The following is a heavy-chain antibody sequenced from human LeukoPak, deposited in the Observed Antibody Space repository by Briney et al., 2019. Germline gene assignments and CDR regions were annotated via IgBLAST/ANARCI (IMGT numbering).Heavy chain of an antibody. D-gene: IGHD3-22*01. CDR2: ISSSSSYI. V-gene: IGHV3-21*01. CDR1: GFTFSSYS. Sequence: GGSLRLSCAASGFTFSSYSMNWVRQAPGKGLEWVSSISSSSSYIYYADLVKGRFTISRDNAKSSLYLQMNSLRAEDTAVYYCARVGFRTYYYDSSGYYYGFGAFDIWGQGTMVTVSS. CDR3: ARVGFRTYYYDSSGYYYGFGAFDI. J-gene: IGHJ3*02.